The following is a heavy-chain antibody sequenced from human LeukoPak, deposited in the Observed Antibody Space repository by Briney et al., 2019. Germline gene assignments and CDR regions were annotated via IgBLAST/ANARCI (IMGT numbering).Heavy chain of an antibody. Sequence: GGSLRLSCAASGFTFSTYWMSWVRQAPGKGLEWVANIKQDGSEKYYLDSVKGRFTISRDNAKNSLYLQMNSLRAEDTAVYFCTRQAAAGIDYWGQGTLVTVSS. CDR1: GFTFSTYW. V-gene: IGHV3-7*01. J-gene: IGHJ4*02. CDR3: TRQAAAGIDY. D-gene: IGHD6-13*01. CDR2: IKQDGSEK.